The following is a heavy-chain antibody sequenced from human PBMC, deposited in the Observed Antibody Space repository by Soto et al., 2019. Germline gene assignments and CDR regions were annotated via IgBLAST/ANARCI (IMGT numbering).Heavy chain of an antibody. CDR1: GFTFSSYS. CDR2: ISSSSSYI. V-gene: IGHV3-21*01. D-gene: IGHD2-15*01. CDR3: ARGPRSDGYYYGMDV. J-gene: IGHJ6*02. Sequence: EVQLVESGGGLVKPGGSLRLSCAASGFTFSSYSMNWVRQAPGKGLEWVSSISSSSSYIYYADSVKGRFTISRDNAKNSLYLQMNSLRAEDTAVYYCARGPRSDGYYYGMDVWGQGTTVTGSS.